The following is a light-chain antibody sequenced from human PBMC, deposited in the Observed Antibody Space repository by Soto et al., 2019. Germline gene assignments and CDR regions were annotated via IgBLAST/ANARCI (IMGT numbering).Light chain of an antibody. J-gene: IGKJ4*01. CDR1: QSISSA. Sequence: DIQMTQSPSSLSASVGDRVTITCRASQSISSALNWYQQKPGTAPKLLIYAASSLQGGVPSRFGGSGSGTNFTLTIPSLQLEDFATYYCQQCYGTPTFGGGTKVEIK. V-gene: IGKV1-39*01. CDR2: AAS. CDR3: QQCYGTPT.